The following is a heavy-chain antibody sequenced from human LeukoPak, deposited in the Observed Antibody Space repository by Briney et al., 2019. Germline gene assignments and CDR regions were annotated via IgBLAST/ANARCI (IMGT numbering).Heavy chain of an antibody. D-gene: IGHD3-10*01. J-gene: IGHJ4*02. CDR1: GFSVNNNY. Sequence: GGSLRLSCAASGFSVNNNYMNWVRQSPGQGLEWVSTIDNFGNTDYADSVKARFSISRDSSKNTAYLQMNSLRAEDTAMYFCAGGTYYGSGSRPGYLDYWGLGTLVTVSS. V-gene: IGHV3-53*01. CDR3: AGGTYYGSGSRPGYLDY. CDR2: IDNFGNT.